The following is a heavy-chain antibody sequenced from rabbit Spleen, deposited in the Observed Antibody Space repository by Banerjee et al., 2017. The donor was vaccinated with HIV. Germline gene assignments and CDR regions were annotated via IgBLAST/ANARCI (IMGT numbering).Heavy chain of an antibody. D-gene: IGHD8-1*01. CDR1: GFSFSSGYD. J-gene: IGHJ4*01. CDR3: ARDAGRGDYIDGVFNL. V-gene: IGHV1S40*01. Sequence: VESGGGLVKPGASLTLTCKASGFSFSSGYDMCWVRQAPGKGLEWIACIYTGNSKTYYASWAKGRFTISKTSSTTVTLQMTSLTVADTATYFCARDAGRGDYIDGVFNLWGPGTLVTVS. CDR2: IYTGNSKT.